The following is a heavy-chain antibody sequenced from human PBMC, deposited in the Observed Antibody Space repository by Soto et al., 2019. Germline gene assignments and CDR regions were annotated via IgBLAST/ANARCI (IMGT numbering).Heavy chain of an antibody. Sequence: TGGSQRLSCAASGFSFSSYAMSWVRQAPGKGLEWVSAISGSGGSTYYADSVKGRFTISRDNSKNTLYLQMNSLRAEDTAVYYCAKDPYYTPYYFDYWGQGTLVTVS. CDR2: ISGSGGST. V-gene: IGHV3-23*01. CDR1: GFSFSSYA. D-gene: IGHD3-3*01. CDR3: AKDPYYTPYYFDY. J-gene: IGHJ4*02.